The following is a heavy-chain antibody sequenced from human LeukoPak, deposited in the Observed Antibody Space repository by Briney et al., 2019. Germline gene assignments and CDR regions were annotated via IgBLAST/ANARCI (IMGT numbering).Heavy chain of an antibody. CDR2: TSAYNGNT. Sequence: ASVKVSCKASGGTFSSYAISWVRQAPGQGLEWMGWTSAYNGNTNYAQKLQGRVTMTTDTSTSTAYMELRSLRSDDTAVYYCARDRLERALNWFDPWGQGTLVTVSS. V-gene: IGHV1-18*01. D-gene: IGHD1-1*01. J-gene: IGHJ5*02. CDR1: GGTFSSYA. CDR3: ARDRLERALNWFDP.